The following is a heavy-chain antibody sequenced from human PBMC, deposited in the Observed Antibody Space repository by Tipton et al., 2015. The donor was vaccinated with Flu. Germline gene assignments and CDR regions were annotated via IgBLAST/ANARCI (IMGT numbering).Heavy chain of an antibody. CDR2: INHSGST. D-gene: IGHD1-26*01. V-gene: IGHV4-34*01. CDR3: ARVGRGLLNAFDI. CDR1: GGSFSGYY. Sequence: TLSLTCAVYGGSFSGYYWSWIRQPPGKGLEWIGEINHSGSTNYNPSLKSRVTISVDTSKNQFSLKLSSVTAADTAVYYCARVGRGLLNAFDIWGQGTMVTFSS. J-gene: IGHJ3*02.